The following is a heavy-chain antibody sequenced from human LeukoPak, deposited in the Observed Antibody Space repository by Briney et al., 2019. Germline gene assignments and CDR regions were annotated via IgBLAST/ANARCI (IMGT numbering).Heavy chain of an antibody. CDR2: IRSKVHGGTT. Sequence: GGSLRLSCTGSGFTFGGYALSWVRQAPGKGLEWVGFIRSKVHGGTTDYAASLKGRFTISRDDSNSIAYLQLTSLQIEDTAVYYCGRDALRTPSVAGPGAEYIQHWGQGTLVTVSS. CDR3: GRDALRTPSVAGPGAEYIQH. CDR1: GFTFGGYA. D-gene: IGHD6-19*01. J-gene: IGHJ1*01. V-gene: IGHV3-49*04.